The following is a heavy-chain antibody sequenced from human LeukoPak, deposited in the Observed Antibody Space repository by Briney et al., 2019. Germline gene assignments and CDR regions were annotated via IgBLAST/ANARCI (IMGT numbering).Heavy chain of an antibody. J-gene: IGHJ4*02. Sequence: GRSLRLSCAASGFTFSSYAMHWVRQAPGKGLEWVAVISYDGSNKYYADSVKGRFTISRDNSKNTLYLQMNGLRAEDTAVYYCARDLGYDFYPDYWGQGTLVTVSS. V-gene: IGHV3-30*01. CDR1: GFTFSSYA. D-gene: IGHD3-3*01. CDR2: ISYDGSNK. CDR3: ARDLGYDFYPDY.